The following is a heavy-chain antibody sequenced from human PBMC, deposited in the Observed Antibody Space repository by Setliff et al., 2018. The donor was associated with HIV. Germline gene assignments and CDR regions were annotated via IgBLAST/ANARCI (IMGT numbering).Heavy chain of an antibody. V-gene: IGHV4-61*02. CDR1: GGSISSGSYY. CDR2: IYTSGST. CDR3: ARITMVRGVYYGMDV. J-gene: IGHJ6*02. D-gene: IGHD3-10*01. Sequence: SETLSLTCTVSGGSISSGSYYWSWIRQPAGKGLEWIGRIYTSGSTNYNPSLKSRVTISVDASKNQFSLELSSVTAADTAVYYCARITMVRGVYYGMDVWGQGTTVTVSS.